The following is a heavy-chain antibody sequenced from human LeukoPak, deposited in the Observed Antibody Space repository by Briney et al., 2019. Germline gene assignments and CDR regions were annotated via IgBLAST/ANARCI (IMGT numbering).Heavy chain of an antibody. Sequence: SQTLSLTCPVSGGSISSGSYYWSWIRQPAGKGLEWIGRIYSSGSTNYNPSLMSRVTISVDTSKNQFSLKLSSVTAADTAVYYCARAGPFGNWFDPWGQGTLVTVSS. V-gene: IGHV4-61*02. J-gene: IGHJ5*02. CDR2: IYSSGST. CDR3: ARAGPFGNWFDP. CDR1: GGSISSGSYY. D-gene: IGHD3-10*01.